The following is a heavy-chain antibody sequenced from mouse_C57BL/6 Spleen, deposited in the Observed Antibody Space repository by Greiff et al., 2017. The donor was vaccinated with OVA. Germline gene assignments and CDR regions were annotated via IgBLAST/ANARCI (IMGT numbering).Heavy chain of an antibody. J-gene: IGHJ4*01. CDR2: INYDGSST. CDR3: ARGTYDGYFYAMDY. Sequence: EVMLVESEGGLVQPGSSMKLSCTASGFTFSDYYMAWVRQVPEKGLEWVANINYDGSSTYYLDSLKSRFIISRDNAKNILYLQMSSLKSEDTATYYCARGTYDGYFYAMDYWGQGTSVTVSS. V-gene: IGHV5-16*01. CDR1: GFTFSDYY. D-gene: IGHD2-3*01.